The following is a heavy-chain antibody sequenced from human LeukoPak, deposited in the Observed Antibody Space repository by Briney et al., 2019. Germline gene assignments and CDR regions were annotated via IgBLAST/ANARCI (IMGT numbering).Heavy chain of an antibody. Sequence: GESLEISCKGSGYRFTSYWSGWVRQLPGKGLEWMGIIYPGDSDTRYSPSFQGQVTISADKSISTAYLQWSSLKASDTAMYYCARLGDCSGGSCYGYYYYGMDVWGQGTTVTVSS. D-gene: IGHD2-15*01. CDR1: GYRFTSYW. CDR3: ARLGDCSGGSCYGYYYYGMDV. CDR2: IYPGDSDT. J-gene: IGHJ6*02. V-gene: IGHV5-51*01.